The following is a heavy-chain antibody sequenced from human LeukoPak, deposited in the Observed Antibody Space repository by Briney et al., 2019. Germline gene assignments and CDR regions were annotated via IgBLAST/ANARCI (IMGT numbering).Heavy chain of an antibody. CDR3: ARAIMVRGVIIRFYFDY. D-gene: IGHD3-10*01. Sequence: PSETLSLTCTVSGGSISSYYWSWIRQPPGKGLEWLGYIYYSGSTNYNPSLKSRVTISVDTSKNQFSLKLSSVTAADTAVYYCARAIMVRGVIIRFYFDYWGQGTLVTVSS. V-gene: IGHV4-59*01. J-gene: IGHJ4*02. CDR2: IYYSGST. CDR1: GGSISSYY.